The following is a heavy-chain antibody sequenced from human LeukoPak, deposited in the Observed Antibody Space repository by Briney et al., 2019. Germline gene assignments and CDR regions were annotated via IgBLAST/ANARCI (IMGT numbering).Heavy chain of an antibody. CDR1: GFTFSSYA. V-gene: IGHV3-23*01. Sequence: GGSLRLSCAASGFTFSSYAMSWVRQAPGKGLEWVSGTLDSGYSTYYANSVKGRFTISRDNSNNTLYLQMNSLRAEDTAVYYCAKLGGHPLHNYYVGVWGKGTTVAVSS. D-gene: IGHD3-16*01. J-gene: IGHJ6*03. CDR3: AKLGGHPLHNYYVGV. CDR2: TLDSGYST.